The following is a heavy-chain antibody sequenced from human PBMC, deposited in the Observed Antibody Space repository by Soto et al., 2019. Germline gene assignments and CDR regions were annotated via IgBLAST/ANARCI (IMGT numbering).Heavy chain of an antibody. CDR1: GGSFSGYY. D-gene: IGHD3-10*01. J-gene: IGHJ4*02. Sequence: SETLSLTCGVYGGSFSGYYWSWIRQPPEKGLEWIGEISHSGSTNYNPSLKSRVTISIDTSKSQFSLKLSSVTAADTAVYYCARFPLWSNTYYFDYWGQGTLVTVSS. CDR3: ARFPLWSNTYYFDY. CDR2: ISHSGST. V-gene: IGHV4-34*01.